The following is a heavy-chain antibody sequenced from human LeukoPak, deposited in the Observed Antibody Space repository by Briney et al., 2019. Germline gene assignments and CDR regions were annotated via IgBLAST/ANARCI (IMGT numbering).Heavy chain of an antibody. Sequence: ASVKVSCKATGYSITSYFLHWVRQAPGQGLEWVGIINPSGGSTNYAQKFQGRVTMTRDTSTSTVYMELSSLRSEDTAVYYCARTNYNDSSAYYDYWGQGSLVTVSS. CDR1: GYSITSYF. CDR3: ARTNYNDSSAYYDY. J-gene: IGHJ4*02. V-gene: IGHV1-46*01. CDR2: INPSGGST. D-gene: IGHD3-22*01.